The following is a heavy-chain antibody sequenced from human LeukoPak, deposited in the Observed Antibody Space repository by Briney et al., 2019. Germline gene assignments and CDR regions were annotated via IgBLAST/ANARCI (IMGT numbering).Heavy chain of an antibody. J-gene: IGHJ3*02. D-gene: IGHD2/OR15-2a*01. Sequence: GGSLRLSCAASGFTVSSNYMAWVRQAPGKGLEWVTVIYSGGSTYYADSVKGRFTISRDNSKNTLYLQMNSLRAEDTAVYYCARVFLGAFDIWGQGTMVTVSS. CDR3: ARVFLGAFDI. CDR2: IYSGGST. V-gene: IGHV3-66*01. CDR1: GFTVSSNY.